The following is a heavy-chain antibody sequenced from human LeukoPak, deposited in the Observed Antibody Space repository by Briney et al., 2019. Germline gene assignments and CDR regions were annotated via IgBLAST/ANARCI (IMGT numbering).Heavy chain of an antibody. CDR1: GYTFISYG. CDR2: ISPYTTKT. J-gene: IGHJ4*02. CDR3: ARGGVSNSWYRTPDY. V-gene: IGHV1-18*01. Sequence: ASVKVSCKASGYTFISYGITWVRQAPGQGLEWMGWISPYTTKTNYAQSLQGRVTMTTDTSTSTAYMELRSLRSDDTAVYYCARGGVSNSWYRTPDYWGQGTLVAVSS. D-gene: IGHD6-13*01.